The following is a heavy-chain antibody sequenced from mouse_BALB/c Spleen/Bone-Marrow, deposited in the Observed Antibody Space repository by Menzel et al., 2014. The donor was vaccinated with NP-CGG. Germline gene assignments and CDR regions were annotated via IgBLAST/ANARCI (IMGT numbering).Heavy chain of an antibody. J-gene: IGHJ4*01. V-gene: IGHV5-12*02. CDR3: ARRGWYYAMDY. CDR2: ISNGGGST. D-gene: IGHD2-3*01. Sequence: EVQRVESGGGLVQPGGSLKLSCATSGFTFSDYYMYWVRQTPEKRLEWVAYISNGGGSTYYPDTVKGRFTISRGNAKNTLYLQMSRLKSEDTAMYYCARRGWYYAMDYWGQGTSVTVSS. CDR1: GFTFSDYY.